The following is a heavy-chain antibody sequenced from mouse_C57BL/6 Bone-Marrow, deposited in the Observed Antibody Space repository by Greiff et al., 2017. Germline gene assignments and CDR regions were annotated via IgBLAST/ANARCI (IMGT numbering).Heavy chain of an antibody. J-gene: IGHJ1*03. CDR3: SRSYDGRYWYFDV. D-gene: IGHD2-3*01. V-gene: IGHV8-12*01. CDR1: GFSLSTSGMG. Sequence: QVTLKESGPGILQSSQTLSLTCSFSGFSLSTSGMGVSWLRQPSGKGLEWLAHIDWDDDKRYNPSLKSRLTISKDTSRNQVFLTITSVDTADTATYYWSRSYDGRYWYFDVWGTGTTVTVSS. CDR2: IDWDDDK.